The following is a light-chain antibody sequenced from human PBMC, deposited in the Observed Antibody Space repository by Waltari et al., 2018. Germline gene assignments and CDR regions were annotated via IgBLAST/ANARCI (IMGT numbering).Light chain of an antibody. Sequence: QSALTQPASVSGPPGQSITISCTGTNSDVGNYNLVCWYQHHPGEAPKLLICDVIKRPSGVSNRFSGSKSGNTASLTISGLQAEDEADYYCCSYAGSGTYVFGTGTKVTVL. J-gene: IGLJ1*01. CDR2: DVI. V-gene: IGLV2-23*02. CDR1: NSDVGNYNL. CDR3: CSYAGSGTYV.